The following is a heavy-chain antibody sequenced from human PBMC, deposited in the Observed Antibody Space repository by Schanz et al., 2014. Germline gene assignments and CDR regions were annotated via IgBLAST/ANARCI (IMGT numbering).Heavy chain of an antibody. CDR1: GFTVSSDH. Sequence: QAQLVESGGGFVQPGGSLGLSCVVSGFTVSSDHMRWIRQAPGKGLEWVSYICSSGNTIYYADSVRGRFTISRDRFQNTLYLRMSSLRAEDTAVYYCARPRFDYGEVDYWGQGTLVTVSS. J-gene: IGHJ4*02. CDR3: ARPRFDYGEVDY. CDR2: ICSSGNTI. V-gene: IGHV3-11*04. D-gene: IGHD4-17*01.